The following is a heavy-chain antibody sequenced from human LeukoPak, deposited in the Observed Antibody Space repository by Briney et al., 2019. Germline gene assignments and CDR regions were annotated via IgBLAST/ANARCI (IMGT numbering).Heavy chain of an antibody. Sequence: GESLKISCKGSGYSFTSYWIGWVRQMPGKGLEWMGIIYPGDSDTRYSPSFQGQVTISADKSISTAYLQWSSLKASDTAMYYCATRSTMVRGVRDHYYYYMDVWGKGTTVTVSS. D-gene: IGHD3-10*01. CDR3: ATRSTMVRGVRDHYYYYMDV. CDR2: IYPGDSDT. J-gene: IGHJ6*03. CDR1: GYSFTSYW. V-gene: IGHV5-51*01.